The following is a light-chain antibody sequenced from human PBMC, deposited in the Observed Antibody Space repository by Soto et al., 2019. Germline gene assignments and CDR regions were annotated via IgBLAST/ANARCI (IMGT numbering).Light chain of an antibody. V-gene: IGLV2-14*01. CDR3: ILYTSRSTVYV. J-gene: IGLJ1*01. CDR2: EVS. Sequence: SELTYPASEAHGPGQAITISCTGTSNDLVGYNYASWYQLHPGKAPKLMIFEVSSRPSGVSYRFSGAKSGNTASLTISGLPAGDEADYYCILYTSRSTVYVFGSESKVTV. CDR1: SNDLVGYNY.